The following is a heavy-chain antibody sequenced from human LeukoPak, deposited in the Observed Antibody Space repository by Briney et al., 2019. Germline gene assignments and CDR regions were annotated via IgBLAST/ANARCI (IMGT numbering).Heavy chain of an antibody. D-gene: IGHD6-13*01. CDR3: ARVGSSSWYTEINC. J-gene: IGHJ4*02. CDR1: GGSISSSNW. Sequence: SGTLSLTCAVSGGSISSSNWWSWVRQPPGKGLEWIGEIYHSGSTNYNPSLKSRVTISVDKSKNQFSLKLTSVTAADTAVYFCARVGSSSWYTEINCWGQGTLVTVSS. V-gene: IGHV4-4*02. CDR2: IYHSGST.